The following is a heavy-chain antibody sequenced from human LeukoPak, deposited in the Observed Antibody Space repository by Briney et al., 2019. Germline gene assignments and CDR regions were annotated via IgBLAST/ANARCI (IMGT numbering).Heavy chain of an antibody. V-gene: IGHV1-2*02. D-gene: IGHD2-21*02. CDR1: GYTFTGFY. CDR2: INPNSGGT. CDR3: ARGSPSGDYSDYYYYGMDV. J-gene: IGHJ6*02. Sequence: SVKVSCKASGYTFTGFYMHWVRHAPGQGLGWMGWINPNSGGTNYAQKFQGRVTMTRDTSISTAYMELSRLRSDDTAVYYCARGSPSGDYSDYYYYGMDVWGQGTTVTVSS.